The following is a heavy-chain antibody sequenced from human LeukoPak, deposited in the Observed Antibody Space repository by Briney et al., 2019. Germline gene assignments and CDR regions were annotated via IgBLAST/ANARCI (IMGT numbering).Heavy chain of an antibody. CDR1: GGSFSGYY. Sequence: SETLSLTCAVYGGSFSGYYWSWIRQPPGKGLEWIGEINHSGSTNYNPSLKSRITISVDTSKNQFSLKLSSVTAADTAVYYCARAYYYDSSGYYLGLDYWGQGTLVTVSP. CDR3: ARAYYYDSSGYYLGLDY. J-gene: IGHJ4*02. CDR2: INHSGST. D-gene: IGHD3-22*01. V-gene: IGHV4-34*01.